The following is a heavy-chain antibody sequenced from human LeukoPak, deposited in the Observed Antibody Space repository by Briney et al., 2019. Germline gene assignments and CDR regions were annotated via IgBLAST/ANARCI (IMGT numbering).Heavy chain of an antibody. CDR2: TYYRSKWYN. CDR3: ASYCSSTSCSQQDKVFPAIGSGFDY. Sequence: SQTLSLTCAISGDSVSSNSAAWNWIRQSPSRGLEWLGRTYYRSKWYNDYAVSVRSRITINPDTSKNQFSLKLSSVTAADTAVYYCASYCSSTSCSQQDKVFPAIGSGFDYWGQGTLVTVSS. J-gene: IGHJ4*02. V-gene: IGHV6-1*01. D-gene: IGHD2-2*01. CDR1: GDSVSSNSAA.